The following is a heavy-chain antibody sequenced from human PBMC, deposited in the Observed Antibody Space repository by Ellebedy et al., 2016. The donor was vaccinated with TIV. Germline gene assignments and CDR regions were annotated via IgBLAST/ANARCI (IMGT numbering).Heavy chain of an antibody. CDR2: IRHDGNDK. CDR3: ATDGSYGDHLFPQHAFTT. V-gene: IGHV3-7*01. CDR1: GFSFSSYW. J-gene: IGHJ3*02. D-gene: IGHD4-17*01. Sequence: GGSLRLSCAASGFSFSSYWMSWVRQAPGKGLEWVANIRHDGNDKYYVDSVKGRFTISRDNAKNSLYLQMNSLRAEDTALYYCATDGSYGDHLFPQHAFTTWGQGTMVSVSS.